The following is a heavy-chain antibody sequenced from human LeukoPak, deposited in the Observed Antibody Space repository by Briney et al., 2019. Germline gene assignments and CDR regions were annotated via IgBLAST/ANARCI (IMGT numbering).Heavy chain of an antibody. Sequence: ASVEVSCKASGYTFTSYYMHWVRQAPGQGLEWMGGIIPIFGTANYAQKFQGRVTITTDESTSTAYMELSSLRSEDTAVYYCARAKYYGDYGFDYWGQGTLVTVSS. V-gene: IGHV1-69*05. CDR3: ARAKYYGDYGFDY. D-gene: IGHD4-17*01. CDR1: GYTFTSYY. J-gene: IGHJ4*02. CDR2: IIPIFGTA.